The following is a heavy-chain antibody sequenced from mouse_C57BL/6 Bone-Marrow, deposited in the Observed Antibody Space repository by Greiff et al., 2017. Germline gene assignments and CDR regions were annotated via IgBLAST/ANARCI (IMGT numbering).Heavy chain of an antibody. J-gene: IGHJ2*01. CDR2: IYPRSGNT. Sequence: QVQLQQSGAELARPGASVKLSCTASGYTFTSYGISWVKQRTGQGLEWIGEIYPRSGNTYYNEKFKGKATLTADKSSSTAYMELRSLTSEDSAVYFCARFTTVVATDFDYWGQGTTLTVSS. CDR1: GYTFTSYG. CDR3: ARFTTVVATDFDY. D-gene: IGHD1-1*01. V-gene: IGHV1-81*01.